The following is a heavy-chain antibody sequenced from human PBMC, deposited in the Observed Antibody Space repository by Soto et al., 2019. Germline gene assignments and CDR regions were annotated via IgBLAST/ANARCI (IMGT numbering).Heavy chain of an antibody. D-gene: IGHD1-20*01. CDR1: GGSFSGYY. J-gene: IGHJ4*02. V-gene: IGHV4-34*01. CDR2: INHSGST. Sequence: QVQLQQWGAGLLKPSETLSLTCAVYGGSFSGYYWHWIRQPPGKGLEWIGEINHSGSTNYNPSLKSRVTISADTSKNQVSLKLSSVTAADTAVYFCSTGNWRSRYWDQGTLVTVSS. CDR3: STGNWRSRY.